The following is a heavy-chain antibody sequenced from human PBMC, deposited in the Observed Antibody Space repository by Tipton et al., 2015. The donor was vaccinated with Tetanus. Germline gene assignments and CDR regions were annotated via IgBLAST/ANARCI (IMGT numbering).Heavy chain of an antibody. CDR2: IDPSDSYT. D-gene: IGHD2-2*01. CDR1: GYSFTSYW. CDR3: ARRPIVVVPAEGGSDAFDI. V-gene: IGHV5-10-1*01. J-gene: IGHJ3*02. Sequence: QLVQSGAEVKKPGASLRISCKGSGYSFTSYWISWVRQMPGKGLEWMGRIDPSDSYTNYSPSFQGHVTISADKSISTAYLQWSSLKASDTAMYYCARRPIVVVPAEGGSDAFDIWGQGTMVTVSS.